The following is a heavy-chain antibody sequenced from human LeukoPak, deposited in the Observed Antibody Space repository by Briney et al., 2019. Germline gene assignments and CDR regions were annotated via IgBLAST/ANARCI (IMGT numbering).Heavy chain of an antibody. Sequence: SETLSLTYTVSGGSISGYYWGWIRRPPGKGLEFIGRIHYSGTTKYSPSLQSRVTISVDTSKNQFSLKLNSVTAADTAVYYCARYYCSGACYHLDYWGQGTLVTVSS. CDR2: IHYSGTT. CDR3: ARYYCSGACYHLDY. J-gene: IGHJ4*02. D-gene: IGHD2-21*02. V-gene: IGHV4-59*08. CDR1: GGSISGYY.